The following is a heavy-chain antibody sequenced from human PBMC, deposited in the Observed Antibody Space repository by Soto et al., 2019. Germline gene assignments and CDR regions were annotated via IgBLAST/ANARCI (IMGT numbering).Heavy chain of an antibody. CDR1: GFPFATHG. CDR2: ISGSGDRT. V-gene: IGHV3-23*01. CDR3: AKTSTYDYFWGDSRYFFDS. J-gene: IGHJ4*02. Sequence: GGSLRLACGICGFPFATHGMTWVLQAPGNGLEWVSVISGSGDRTQYADAVKGRFTISRDNSKHTVDLQMTSLRAEDTAIYYCAKTSTYDYFWGDSRYFFDSCGQGTVDTVS. D-gene: IGHD3-16*02.